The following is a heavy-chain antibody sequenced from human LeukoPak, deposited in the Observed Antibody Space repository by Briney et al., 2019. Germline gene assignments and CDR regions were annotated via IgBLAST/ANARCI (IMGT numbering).Heavy chain of an antibody. CDR2: INPRGST. CDR1: GGSFSGYY. CDR3: ARRRLGYYFDY. Sequence: SETLSLTCGVYGGSFSGYYWSWIRQPPGKGLEWIGEINPRGSTNYNPSLKSRVTLSADTSKNQFSLTLNSVTAADTAVYYCARRRLGYYFDYWGQGTLVTVSP. V-gene: IGHV4-34*01. D-gene: IGHD5-24*01. J-gene: IGHJ4*02.